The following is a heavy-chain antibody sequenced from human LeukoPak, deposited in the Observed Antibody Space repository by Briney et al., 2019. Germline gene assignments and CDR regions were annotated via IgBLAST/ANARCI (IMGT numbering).Heavy chain of an antibody. Sequence: SETPSLTCTVSGGSISSYYWSWIRQPPGKGLEWIGYIYYSGSTNYNPSLKSRVTISVDTSKNQFSLKLSSVTAADTAVYYCARLGAGYYDSSGYYSPDYWGQGTLVTVSS. V-gene: IGHV4-59*08. CDR3: ARLGAGYYDSSGYYSPDY. J-gene: IGHJ4*02. CDR2: IYYSGST. D-gene: IGHD3-22*01. CDR1: GGSISSYY.